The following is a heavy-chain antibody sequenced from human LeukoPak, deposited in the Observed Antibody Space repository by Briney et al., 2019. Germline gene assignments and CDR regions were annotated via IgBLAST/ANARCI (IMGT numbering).Heavy chain of an antibody. CDR2: ISWTSDSI. CDR1: GFTFDDYA. Sequence: GGSLRLSCAASGFTFDDYAMHWVRQAPGKGLEWVSGISWTSDSIDYTDSVKGRFTISRDNAKNSLYLQMNSLRPEDTALYYCAKGHYRYNWSDPWGQGTLVTVSS. V-gene: IGHV3-9*01. J-gene: IGHJ5*02. D-gene: IGHD3-16*02. CDR3: AKGHYRYNWSDP.